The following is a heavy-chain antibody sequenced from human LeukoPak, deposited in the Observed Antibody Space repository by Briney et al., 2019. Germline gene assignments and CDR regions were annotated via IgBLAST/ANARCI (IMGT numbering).Heavy chain of an antibody. Sequence: SETLSLTCTVSGGSISSSSYYWGWIRQPPGKGLEWIGSIYYSGSTNYNPSLKSRVTISVDTSKNQFSLKLNSVTAADTAVYYCARVFRWLQLVRRPAYFDYWGQGTLVTVSS. J-gene: IGHJ4*02. CDR2: IYYSGST. V-gene: IGHV4-39*07. CDR3: ARVFRWLQLVRRPAYFDY. D-gene: IGHD5-24*01. CDR1: GGSISSSSYY.